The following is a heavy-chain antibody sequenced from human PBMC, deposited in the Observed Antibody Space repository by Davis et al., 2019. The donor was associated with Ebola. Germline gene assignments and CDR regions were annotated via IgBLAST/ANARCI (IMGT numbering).Heavy chain of an antibody. V-gene: IGHV3-21*01. J-gene: IGHJ6*02. D-gene: IGHD3-3*01. CDR3: ARVRITIFGVVIIVPYGMDV. CDR2: ISSSSSYI. Sequence: GGSLRLSFAASRFTFSSYSMNWVRQAPGKGLEWVSSISSSSSYIYYADSVKGRFTISRDNAKNSLYLQMNSLRAEDTAVYYCARVRITIFGVVIIVPYGMDVWGQGTTVTVSS. CDR1: RFTFSSYS.